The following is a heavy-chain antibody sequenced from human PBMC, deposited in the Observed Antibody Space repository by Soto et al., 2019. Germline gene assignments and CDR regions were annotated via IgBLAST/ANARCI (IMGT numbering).Heavy chain of an antibody. V-gene: IGHV1-18*01. D-gene: IGHD3-9*01. Sequence: ASVKVSCKASGYTFTSYGISWVRQAPGQELGWMEWISAYNGNTNYAQKLQGRVTMTTDTSTSTAFMELRSLRSDDTAVYYCARGMYYDILTGSYYYYGMDVWGQGTTVTVSS. CDR2: ISAYNGNT. CDR3: ARGMYYDILTGSYYYYGMDV. CDR1: GYTFTSYG. J-gene: IGHJ6*02.